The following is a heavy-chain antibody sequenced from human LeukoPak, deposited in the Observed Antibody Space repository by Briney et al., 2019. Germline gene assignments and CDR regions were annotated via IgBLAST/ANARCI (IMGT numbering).Heavy chain of an antibody. J-gene: IGHJ5*02. V-gene: IGHV1-69*13. D-gene: IGHD3-10*01. CDR1: GGTFSSYA. CDR2: IIPIFGTA. Sequence: ASVKVSCKASGGTFSSYAISWVRQAPGQGLEWMGGIIPIFGTANYAQKFQGRVTITADESTSTAYMELSSLRSEDTAVYYCATTSLWFGDNWFDPWGQGTLVTVSS. CDR3: ATTSLWFGDNWFDP.